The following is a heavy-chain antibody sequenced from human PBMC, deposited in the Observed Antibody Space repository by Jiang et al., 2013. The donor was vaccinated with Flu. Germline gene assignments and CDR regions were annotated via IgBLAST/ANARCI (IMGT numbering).Heavy chain of an antibody. V-gene: IGHV4-59*01. J-gene: IGHJ5*02. CDR1: GGSISSYY. CDR2: IYYSGST. D-gene: IGHD2-15*01. Sequence: LLKPSETLSLTCTVSGGSISSYYWSWIRQPPGKGLEWIGYIYYSGSTNYNPSLKSRVTISVDTSKNQFSLKLSSVTAADTAVYYCARDGPSSGGSYNWFDPWGQGTLVTVSS. CDR3: ARDGPSSGGSYNWFDP.